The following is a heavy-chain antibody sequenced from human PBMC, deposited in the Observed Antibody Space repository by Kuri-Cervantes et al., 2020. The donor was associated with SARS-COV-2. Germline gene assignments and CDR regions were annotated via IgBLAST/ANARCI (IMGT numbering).Heavy chain of an antibody. Sequence: GSLRLSCTVSGGSISSHYWSWIRQPPGKGLEWIGYIYYSGSTNYNPSLKSRVTIAVDTSKNQFSLKLSSVTAADTAVYYCARDANLLEWLLYRSGGGAFDIWGQGTMVTVSS. J-gene: IGHJ3*02. CDR2: IYYSGST. CDR3: ARDANLLEWLLYRSGGGAFDI. V-gene: IGHV4-59*11. D-gene: IGHD3-3*01. CDR1: GGSISSHY.